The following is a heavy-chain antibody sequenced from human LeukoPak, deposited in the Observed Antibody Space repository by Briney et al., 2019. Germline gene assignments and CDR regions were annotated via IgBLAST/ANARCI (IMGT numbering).Heavy chain of an antibody. CDR3: ARELIGGYYDSSGYNFDY. J-gene: IGHJ4*02. CDR1: GYTFTGYY. V-gene: IGHV1-2*06. D-gene: IGHD3-22*01. CDR2: INPNSGGT. Sequence: ASVKVSCEASGYTFTGYYMHWVRQAPGQGLEWMGRINPNSGGTNYAQKFQGRVTMTRDTSISTAYMELSRLRSDDTAVYYCARELIGGYYDSSGYNFDYWGQGTLVTVSS.